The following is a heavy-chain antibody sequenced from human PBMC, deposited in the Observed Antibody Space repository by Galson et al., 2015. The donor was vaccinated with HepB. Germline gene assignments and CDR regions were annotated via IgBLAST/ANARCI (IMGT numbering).Heavy chain of an antibody. J-gene: IGHJ3*02. Sequence: LRLSCAVSGITFSSYWMNWLRQAPGKGLECVASIKPDGTETQYVDPVKGRFTTSRDNAKNSLYLQMNSLTVEDTAVYYCATGGLMYAFDIWGRGTKVTVSS. CDR3: ATGGLMYAFDI. CDR1: GITFSSYW. D-gene: IGHD2-8*01. CDR2: IKPDGTET. V-gene: IGHV3-7*01.